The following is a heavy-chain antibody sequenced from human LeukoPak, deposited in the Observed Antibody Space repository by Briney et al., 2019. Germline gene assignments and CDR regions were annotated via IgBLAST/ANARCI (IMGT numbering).Heavy chain of an antibody. Sequence: PGGSLRLSCAASGFTFSDYYMSWIRQAPGKGLEWVSFISSSSGYIYYADSVKGRFTISRDNAKNSLYLQVNSLRAEDTAVYFCARVLGRYQMLGSLDSWGQGTLVTVSS. D-gene: IGHD2-2*01. CDR3: ARVLGRYQMLGSLDS. V-gene: IGHV3-11*06. CDR1: GFTFSDYY. J-gene: IGHJ4*02. CDR2: ISSSSGYI.